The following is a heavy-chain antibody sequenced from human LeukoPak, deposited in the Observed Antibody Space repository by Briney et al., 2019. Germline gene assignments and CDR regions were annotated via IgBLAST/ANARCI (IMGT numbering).Heavy chain of an antibody. D-gene: IGHD2-2*02. CDR1: GGSIRNSAYY. J-gene: IGHJ3*02. V-gene: IGHV4-39*07. Sequence: PSETLSLTCSVSGGSIRNSAYYWGWIRQAPGKGLEWIGNIYYSGNTFYNPSLKSRVTISVDTSKNQFSLKLSSVTAADTAVYYCATYCSSTSCSTYGKNAFDIWGQGTMVTVSS. CDR3: ATYCSSTSCSTYGKNAFDI. CDR2: IYYSGNT.